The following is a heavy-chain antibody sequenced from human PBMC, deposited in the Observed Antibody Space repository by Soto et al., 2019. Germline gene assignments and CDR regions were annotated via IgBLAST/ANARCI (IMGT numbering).Heavy chain of an antibody. J-gene: IGHJ6*03. CDR3: AGTTSHQWYYMDV. Sequence: PTLSLTCASSVDSDSRYSAAWNWIRLSPSRGLEWLARTYYRSRWYNDYAVSVRSRITVNPDTSKNQFSLQLTSVTPEDTAVYYCAGTTSHQWYYMDVWGKGTTVTVSS. CDR2: TYYRSRWYN. V-gene: IGHV6-1*01. D-gene: IGHD1-7*01. CDR1: VDSDSRYSAA.